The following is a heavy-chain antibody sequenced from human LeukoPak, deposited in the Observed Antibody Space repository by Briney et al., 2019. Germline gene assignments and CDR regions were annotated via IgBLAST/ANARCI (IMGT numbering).Heavy chain of an antibody. D-gene: IGHD3-22*01. CDR2: IGLSGSPL. V-gene: IGHV3-11*04. CDR3: ARKDFSSGSFSY. Sequence: CIGLSGSPLDYADSVRGRFTIFRDNAKNSLYLDMNSLRAEDTAVYYCARKDFSSGSFSYWGQGTLVTVSS. J-gene: IGHJ4*02.